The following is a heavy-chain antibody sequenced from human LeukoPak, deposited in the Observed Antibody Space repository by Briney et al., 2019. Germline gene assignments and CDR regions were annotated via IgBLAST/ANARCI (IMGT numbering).Heavy chain of an antibody. CDR3: TSSYTGGCYGPFDY. D-gene: IGHD6-19*01. CDR2: IKSKTDGGTT. CDR1: GFTFSSSE. Sequence: GGSLRLSCAASGFTFSSSEMTWVRQAPGKGLEWVVRIKSKTDGGTTDYAAPVKGRSTISRDDSKNTLYLQMNSLETEDTAVYYCTSSYTGGCYGPFDYWGQGTLVTVSS. J-gene: IGHJ4*02. V-gene: IGHV3-15*01.